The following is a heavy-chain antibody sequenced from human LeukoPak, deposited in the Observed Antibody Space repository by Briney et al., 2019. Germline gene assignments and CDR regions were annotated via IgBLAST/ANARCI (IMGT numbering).Heavy chain of an antibody. V-gene: IGHV3-7*01. Sequence: PGGSLRLSCAASGFTFSSYWMSWVRQAPGKGLEWVANIKQDGSEKYYGDSVKGRFTISRDNAKNSLYLQMNSLRAEDTAVYYCAREGYEALTDYWGQGTLVTVSS. J-gene: IGHJ4*02. CDR3: AREGYEALTDY. CDR1: GFTFSSYW. D-gene: IGHD3-3*02. CDR2: IKQDGSEK.